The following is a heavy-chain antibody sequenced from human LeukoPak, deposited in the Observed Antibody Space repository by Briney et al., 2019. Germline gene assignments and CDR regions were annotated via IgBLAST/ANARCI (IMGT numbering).Heavy chain of an antibody. CDR1: GFTFSTFW. D-gene: IGHD1-1*01. Sequence: GASLRLSCALSGFTFSTFWMTWVRQPPGKGLEWVGNIKRDGSETYYVASVRGRFTISRDNAKNSLYLQMNSLRAEDTAVYFCARERETYNDYWGQGTLVTVSS. V-gene: IGHV3-7*01. J-gene: IGHJ4*02. CDR3: ARERETYNDY. CDR2: IKRDGSET.